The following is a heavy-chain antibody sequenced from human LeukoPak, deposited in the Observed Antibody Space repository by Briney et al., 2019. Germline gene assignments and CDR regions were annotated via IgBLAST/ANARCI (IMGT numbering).Heavy chain of an antibody. V-gene: IGHV1-2*02. J-gene: IGHJ4*02. CDR3: ARDRREYYDSSGHKQGDY. D-gene: IGHD3-22*01. CDR2: INPNNDGT. Sequence: ASVKVSCKASGYTFTGYYMHWVRQAPGQGLEWMGWINPNNDGTNYAQKFQGRVTMTRDTSINTAYMELSRLRSDDTAVYYCARDRREYYDSSGHKQGDYWGQGTLVTVSS. CDR1: GYTFTGYY.